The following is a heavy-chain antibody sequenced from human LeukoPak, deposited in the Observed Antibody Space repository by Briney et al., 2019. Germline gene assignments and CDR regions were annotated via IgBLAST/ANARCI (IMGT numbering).Heavy chain of an antibody. Sequence: GGSLRLSCAASGFTFDDYAMHWVRQAPGKGLEWVSLISWDGGSTYYADSVKGRFTISRDNSKNSLYLQMNSLRAEDTALYYCAKDIGYCRSTSCYYYYMDVWGKGTTVTVSS. J-gene: IGHJ6*03. CDR1: GFTFDDYA. D-gene: IGHD2-2*01. V-gene: IGHV3-43D*03. CDR3: AKDIGYCRSTSCYYYYMDV. CDR2: ISWDGGST.